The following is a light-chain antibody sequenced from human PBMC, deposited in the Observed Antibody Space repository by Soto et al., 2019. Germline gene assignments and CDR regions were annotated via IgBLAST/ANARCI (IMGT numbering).Light chain of an antibody. Sequence: QLVLTQPSSLSASHGASASLTGTLRSGINVGTHRIYWYQQKPGSPPQYLLRYKSDSDKQQGSGVPSRFSGSKDPSANAGILLISGLQSEDEADYYCLIWHSSAWVFGGGTKLTVL. J-gene: IGLJ3*02. CDR3: LIWHSSAWV. CDR2: YKSDSDK. CDR1: SGINVGTHR. V-gene: IGLV5-45*03.